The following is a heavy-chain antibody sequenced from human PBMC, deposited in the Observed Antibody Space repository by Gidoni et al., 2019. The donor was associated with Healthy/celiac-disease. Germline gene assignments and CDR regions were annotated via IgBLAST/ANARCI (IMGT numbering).Heavy chain of an antibody. Sequence: EVQRLESGGGLVQPGGALRRSCAASGFAFSSYALRWVRQAPGKGLEWVSAISGSGGSTYYADSVKGRFTISRDNSKNTLYLQMNSLRAEDTAVYYCAKRDYYDSSGYSDYWGQGTLVTVSS. CDR2: ISGSGGST. D-gene: IGHD3-22*01. J-gene: IGHJ4*02. V-gene: IGHV3-23*01. CDR3: AKRDYYDSSGYSDY. CDR1: GFAFSSYA.